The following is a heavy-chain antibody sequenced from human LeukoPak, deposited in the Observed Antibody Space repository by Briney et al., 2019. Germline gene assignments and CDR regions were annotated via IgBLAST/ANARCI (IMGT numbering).Heavy chain of an antibody. CDR2: ISGSGGST. D-gene: IGHD3-9*01. V-gene: IGHV3-23*01. J-gene: IGHJ5*02. Sequence: GGSLRLSCAASGFTFSSYAMSWVRQAPGKGLEWVSAISGSGGSTYHADSVKGRFTISRDNSKNTLYLQMNSLRAEDTAVYYCAKLRYFDWLFEGNWFDPWGQGTLVTVSP. CDR1: GFTFSSYA. CDR3: AKLRYFDWLFEGNWFDP.